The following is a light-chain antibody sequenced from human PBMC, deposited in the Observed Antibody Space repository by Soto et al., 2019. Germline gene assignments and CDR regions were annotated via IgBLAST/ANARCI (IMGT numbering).Light chain of an antibody. CDR2: EVT. Sequence: QSALTQPASVSGSPGQSINVSCTGTSSDIGNYNFVSWYQQHPGKAPALMIYEVTQRPSGVSNRFSGSKSGNTASLTISGLQADDEADYYCCSFVGRGNYVFGSGTKLTVL. J-gene: IGLJ1*01. V-gene: IGLV2-23*02. CDR3: CSFVGRGNYV. CDR1: SSDIGNYNF.